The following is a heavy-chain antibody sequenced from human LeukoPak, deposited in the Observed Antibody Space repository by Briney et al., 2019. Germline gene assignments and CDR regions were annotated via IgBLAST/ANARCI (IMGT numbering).Heavy chain of an antibody. J-gene: IGHJ4*02. CDR3: ATIKRGSIFGYFDF. CDR2: LFDSVNT. Sequence: PSETQSLTRTVSGGSISSHYWSWIRQPPGKGLEWIAYLFDSVNTKDNPSLQSRLTLSADTSKNQFSLRLSSVTAADTAVYYCATIKRGSIFGYFDFWGQGIKVTVSS. CDR1: GGSISSHY. D-gene: IGHD5-18*01. V-gene: IGHV4-59*11.